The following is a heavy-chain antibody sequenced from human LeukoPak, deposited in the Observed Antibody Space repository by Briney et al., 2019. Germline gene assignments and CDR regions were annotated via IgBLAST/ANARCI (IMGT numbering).Heavy chain of an antibody. CDR3: AKGGRAHFDY. Sequence: PGGSLRLSCAASGFNISSYWMHWVRQAPGKGLVWVSRISNDGSSTTYADSVKGRFTISRDNAKNTLSLQMNSLRAEDTAVYYCAKGGRAHFDYWGQGTLVSLSS. D-gene: IGHD3-16*01. V-gene: IGHV3-74*01. CDR1: GFNISSYW. J-gene: IGHJ4*02. CDR2: ISNDGSST.